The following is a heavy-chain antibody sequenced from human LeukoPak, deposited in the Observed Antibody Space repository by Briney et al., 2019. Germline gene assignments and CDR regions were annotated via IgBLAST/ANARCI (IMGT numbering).Heavy chain of an antibody. CDR2: IRSDGSNK. Sequence: GGSLRLSCAASGFTFSSYDFHWVRQAPGKGLEWVAFIRSDGSNKYYADSVKGRFTISRDNSKNSLYLQMNSLRAEDTAVYYCAREPGSRSGYLNYWGQGTLVTVSS. CDR1: GFTFSSYD. D-gene: IGHD3-22*01. CDR3: AREPGSRSGYLNY. V-gene: IGHV3-30*02. J-gene: IGHJ4*02.